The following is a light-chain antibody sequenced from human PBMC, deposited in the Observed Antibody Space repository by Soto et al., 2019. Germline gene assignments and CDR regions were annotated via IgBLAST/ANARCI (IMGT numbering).Light chain of an antibody. J-gene: IGKJ1*01. CDR1: QSVTSRY. CDR2: GAS. CDR3: QQYGSSPGT. V-gene: IGKV3-20*01. Sequence: EIVLTQSPGTLSLSPGERATLSCRARQSVTSRYLAWYQQKPGQAPRLLIFGASIRDSGVTDRFSGSGSGTDFTLTISRLEAEDSAVYYCQQYGSSPGTFGQGTKVEIK.